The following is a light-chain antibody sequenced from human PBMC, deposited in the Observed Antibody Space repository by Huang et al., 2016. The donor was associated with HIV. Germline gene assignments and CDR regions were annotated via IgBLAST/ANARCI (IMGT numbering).Light chain of an antibody. J-gene: IGKJ1*01. CDR1: QSLAPINK. V-gene: IGKV3-15*01. CDR3: QQSNGWPPAWT. CDR2: GAS. Sequence: EIVLTQSPATLSVSPGDSATLACRASQSLAPINKLDWAQQKPGQTPRLLIYGASTRATGIPARFSGSGSGTEFTLTISSLQSEDFAVYFCQQSNGWPPAWTFGQGTKVEN.